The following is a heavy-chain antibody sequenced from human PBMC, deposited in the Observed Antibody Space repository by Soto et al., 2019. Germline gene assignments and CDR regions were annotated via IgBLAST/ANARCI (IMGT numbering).Heavy chain of an antibody. D-gene: IGHD6-13*01. V-gene: IGHV3-33*01. J-gene: IGHJ4*02. CDR2: IWYDGSNK. CDR3: ARDEGSSWLDY. CDR1: GFTFSSYG. Sequence: QVQLVESGGGVVQPGRSLRLSCAASGFTFSSYGMHWVRQAPGKGLEWVAVIWYDGSNKYYADSVKGRFTISRDNSKNTLYLQMNSLRAEDTAVYYCARDEGSSWLDYWGQGTLVTVSS.